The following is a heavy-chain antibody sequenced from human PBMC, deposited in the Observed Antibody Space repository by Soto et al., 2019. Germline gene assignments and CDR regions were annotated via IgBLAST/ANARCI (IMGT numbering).Heavy chain of an antibody. CDR3: AKVQGQWLVRRHYYYGMDV. CDR1: GFTFSSYG. J-gene: IGHJ6*02. Sequence: QVQLVESGGGVVQPGRSLRLSCAASGFTFSSYGMHWVRQAPGKGLEWVAVISYDGSNKYYADSVKGRFTISGDNSKNTLYLQMNSLRAEDTAVYYCAKVQGQWLVRRHYYYGMDVWGQGTTVTVSS. CDR2: ISYDGSNK. V-gene: IGHV3-30*18. D-gene: IGHD6-19*01.